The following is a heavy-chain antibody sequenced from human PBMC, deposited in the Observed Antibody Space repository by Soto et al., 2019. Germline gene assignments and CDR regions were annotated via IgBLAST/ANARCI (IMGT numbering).Heavy chain of an antibody. CDR3: ARHEGNGNVWPLDY. J-gene: IGHJ4*02. V-gene: IGHV4-39*01. D-gene: IGHD2-8*01. CDR1: GDSIGTTHSY. CDR2: IHYSGST. Sequence: SETLSLTCTVSGDSIGTTHSYWAWIRQSPGKGLEWIGNIHYSGSTYYMPSLRSRVTLSVDTSKNQFSLRLTSVTAEYTAVYYCARHEGNGNVWPLDYWGQGILVTVSS.